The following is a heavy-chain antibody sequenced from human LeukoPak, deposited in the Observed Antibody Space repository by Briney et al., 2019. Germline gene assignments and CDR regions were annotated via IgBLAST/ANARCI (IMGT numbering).Heavy chain of an antibody. CDR3: AELGITMIGGV. J-gene: IGHJ6*04. D-gene: IGHD3-10*02. CDR2: ISNSGSTI. Sequence: GGSLRLSCAASGFTFSSYEMNWVRQAPGKGLEWVSYISNSGSTIYYADSVKGRFTISRDNARNSLYLQMNSLRAEDTAVYYCAELGITMIGGVWGKGTTVTISS. CDR1: GFTFSSYE. V-gene: IGHV3-48*03.